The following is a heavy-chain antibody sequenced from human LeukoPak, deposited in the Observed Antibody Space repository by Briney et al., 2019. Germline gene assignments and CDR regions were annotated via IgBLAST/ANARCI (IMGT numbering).Heavy chain of an antibody. D-gene: IGHD3-3*02. J-gene: IGHJ4*02. Sequence: SETLSLTCTVSGGSIGSPYWTWIRQPPGKGLEWIGYIYYGGSTDYSPSLKSRATISLDTSKNQFSLHLTSVTAADTAVYYCARQLAGLAPPGFIDSWGQGTLVTVSS. CDR1: GGSIGSPY. CDR3: ARQLAGLAPPGFIDS. CDR2: IYYGGST. V-gene: IGHV4-59*08.